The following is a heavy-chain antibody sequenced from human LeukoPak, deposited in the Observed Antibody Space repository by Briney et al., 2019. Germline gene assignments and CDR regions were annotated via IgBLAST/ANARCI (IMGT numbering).Heavy chain of an antibody. CDR3: ASEYYYGSGSYYRALYAFDI. CDR1: GFTFSSYA. CDR2: ISYDGSNK. V-gene: IGHV3-30*04. J-gene: IGHJ3*02. Sequence: GGSLRLSCAASGFTFSSYAMHWVRQAPGKGLEWVAVISYDGSNKYYADSVKGRFTISRDNSKNTLYLQMSSLRAEDTAVYYCASEYYYGSGSYYRALYAFDIWGQGTMVTVSS. D-gene: IGHD3-10*01.